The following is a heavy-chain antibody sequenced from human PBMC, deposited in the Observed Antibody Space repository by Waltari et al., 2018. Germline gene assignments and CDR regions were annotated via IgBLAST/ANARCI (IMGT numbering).Heavy chain of an antibody. CDR2: IYSGGST. CDR1: GFTVSSNY. Sequence: EVQLVESGGGLIQPGGSLRLSCAASGFTVSSNYMSWVRQAPGKGLEWVSVIYSGGSTYYADSVKGRFTIARDNSKNTLYLQMNSLRAEDTAVYYCARGVSYDSSGYFFDYWGQGTLVTVSS. D-gene: IGHD3-22*01. CDR3: ARGVSYDSSGYFFDY. J-gene: IGHJ4*02. V-gene: IGHV3-53*01.